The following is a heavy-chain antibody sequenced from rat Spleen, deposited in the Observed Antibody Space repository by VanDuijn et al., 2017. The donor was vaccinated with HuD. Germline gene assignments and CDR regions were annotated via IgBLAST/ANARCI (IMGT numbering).Heavy chain of an antibody. J-gene: IGHJ4*01. D-gene: IGHD1-5*01. V-gene: IGHV2-4*01. CDR3: TRERESQGTDYYVMDA. CDR2: IWSGGNT. CDR1: GFSLTNYG. Sequence: QVQLKESGPGLVQPSQTLSLTCTVSGFSLTNYGVSWVRQPPGKGLEWIGAIWSGGNTDYNSALKSRLSISRDNPKSQVFLKMNSLQTEDTAIYFCTRERESQGTDYYVMDAWGQGASVTVSS.